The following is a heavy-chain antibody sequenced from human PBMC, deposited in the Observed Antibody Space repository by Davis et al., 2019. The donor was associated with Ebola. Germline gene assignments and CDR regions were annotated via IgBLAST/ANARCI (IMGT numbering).Heavy chain of an antibody. CDR1: GFSFSNYA. CDR3: TTRLVNHFDH. Sequence: GESLKISCAASGFSFSNYAMSWVRQAPGKGLEWVAAIGTSVYTTFYADSVKGRFTISRDDSKNMVFLQMNSLRAEDTAVYYCTTRLVNHFDHWGQGTLVTVSS. CDR2: IGTSVYTT. J-gene: IGHJ4*02. V-gene: IGHV3-23*01. D-gene: IGHD3-9*01.